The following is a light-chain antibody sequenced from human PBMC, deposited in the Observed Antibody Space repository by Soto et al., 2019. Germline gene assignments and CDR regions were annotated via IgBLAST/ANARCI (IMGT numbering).Light chain of an antibody. J-gene: IGKJ1*01. CDR3: QQYYSYSRT. V-gene: IGKV1-5*01. Sequence: DIQMTQSPSTLSASVGDRGTITCRASQTVSSWLAWYRQKPGKAPNLLIYDVSSLESGVPSRFSGSGSGTEFTLTISSLQPDDFATYYCQQYYSYSRTFGQGTKVEVK. CDR2: DVS. CDR1: QTVSSW.